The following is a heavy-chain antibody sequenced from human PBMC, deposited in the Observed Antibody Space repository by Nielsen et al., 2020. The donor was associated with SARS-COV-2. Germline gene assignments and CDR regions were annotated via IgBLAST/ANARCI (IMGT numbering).Heavy chain of an antibody. CDR2: IYNSGST. J-gene: IGHJ5*02. V-gene: IGHV4-59*01. D-gene: IGHD6-13*01. Sequence: GSLRLSCTVSGGSISSYYWSWIRQPPGKGLEWIGYIYNSGSTNYNPSLKSRVTISVDTSKNQFSLKLSSVTAADTAMYFCARGKDSSSWHWFDPWGQGTLVTVSS. CDR1: GGSISSYY. CDR3: ARGKDSSSWHWFDP.